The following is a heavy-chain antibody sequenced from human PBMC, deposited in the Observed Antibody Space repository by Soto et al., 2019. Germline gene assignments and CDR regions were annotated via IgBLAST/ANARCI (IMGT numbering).Heavy chain of an antibody. J-gene: IGHJ4*02. CDR3: AREGGGGVDC. CDR2: IYYGGDS. V-gene: IGHV4-31*03. CDR1: GGSISSRTSY. Sequence: QVQLQESGPGLVKPSQTLSLTCTVSGGSISSRTSYWSWIRQHPGKGLEWIGYIYYGGDSFYNPSPKSRFTIAIDTPENHFSLKLNSGTAADTAVYFFAREGGGGVDCWGQGTLVTVAS. D-gene: IGHD1-26*01.